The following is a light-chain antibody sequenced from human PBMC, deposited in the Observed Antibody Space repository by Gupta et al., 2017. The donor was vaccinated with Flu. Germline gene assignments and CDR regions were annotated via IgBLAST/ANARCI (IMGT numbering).Light chain of an antibody. V-gene: IGLV3-1*01. Sequence: GEAANMPCSRDKMESQAVCWYQQKPGQAPVVVIYEDKLRPSGIPDRFSGSNSGNTATLTIXRXQVNDEXDYYCQAWDSATAQVVFGGGTKLAVL. CDR1: KMESQA. CDR2: EDK. J-gene: IGLJ2*01. CDR3: QAWDSATAQVV.